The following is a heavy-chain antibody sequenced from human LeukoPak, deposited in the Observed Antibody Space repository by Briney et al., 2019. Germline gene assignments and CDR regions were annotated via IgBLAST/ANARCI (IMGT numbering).Heavy chain of an antibody. D-gene: IGHD6-6*01. J-gene: IGHJ6*02. Sequence: GGSLRLSCAASGFTFSSYSMNWVRQAPGKGLEWVAVIWYDGSNKYYADSVKGRFTISRDNSKNTLYLQMNSLRAEDTAVYYCARDRDPSSIAARWYYYYGMDVWGQGTTVTVSS. CDR1: GFTFSSYS. CDR3: ARDRDPSSIAARWYYYYGMDV. V-gene: IGHV3-33*08. CDR2: IWYDGSNK.